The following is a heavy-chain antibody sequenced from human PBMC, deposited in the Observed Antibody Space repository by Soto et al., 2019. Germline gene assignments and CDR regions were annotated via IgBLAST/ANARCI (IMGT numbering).Heavy chain of an antibody. CDR1: GFTFSDYY. D-gene: IGHD5-12*01. CDR2: ISSSSSYT. CDR3: ASGGYPYFDY. V-gene: IGHV3-11*06. J-gene: IGHJ4*02. Sequence: VGSLRLSCAASGFTFSDYYMSWIRQAPGKGLEWVSYISSSSSYTNYADSVKGRFTISRDNAKNSLYLQMNSPRAEDTAVYYCASGGYPYFDYWGQGTLVTVSS.